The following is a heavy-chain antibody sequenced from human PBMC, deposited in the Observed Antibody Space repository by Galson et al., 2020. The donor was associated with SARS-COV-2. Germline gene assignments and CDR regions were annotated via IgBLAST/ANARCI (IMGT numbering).Heavy chain of an antibody. Sequence: SETLSLTCAVYGASMRSSSYFWGWLRLPPGKGLEWIASITYNGNSYYNSSLQSRVTISIDTSRSQFSLKVKSVTAADTAVYFCARDGYGWGGSNIRWFDPWGQGTLVTVSS. CDR2: ITYNGNS. J-gene: IGHJ5*02. D-gene: IGHD3-16*01. V-gene: IGHV4-39*07. CDR3: ARDGYGWGGSNIRWFDP. CDR1: GASMRSSSYF.